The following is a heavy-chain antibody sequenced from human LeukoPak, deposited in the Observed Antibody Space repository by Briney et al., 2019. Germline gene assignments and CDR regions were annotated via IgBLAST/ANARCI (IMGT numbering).Heavy chain of an antibody. J-gene: IGHJ5*02. CDR2: INHSGST. CDR3: AKGAGPPWFDP. V-gene: IGHV4-34*01. D-gene: IGHD6-19*01. CDR1: GGSFSGYY. Sequence: SETLSLTCAVYGGSFSGYYWSWIRQPPGKGLEWIGEINHSGSTNYSPSLKSRVTISIDTSRNQFSMNLNSVTAADTAVYYCAKGAGPPWFDPWGQGILVTVSS.